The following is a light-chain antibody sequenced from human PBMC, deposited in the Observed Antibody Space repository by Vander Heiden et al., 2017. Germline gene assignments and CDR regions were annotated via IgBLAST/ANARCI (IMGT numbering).Light chain of an antibody. J-gene: IGKJ4*01. Sequence: DIQMTQAPSSLSASVGDRVTITCRASQSISSHLNWYQQKPGKAPKLLIYGASSLQTGVPSRFSGSGSGTDFTLSITSLRPEDFATYYCQQSYSAPLSFGGGTSVEI. CDR3: QQSYSAPLS. CDR1: QSISSH. V-gene: IGKV1-39*01. CDR2: GAS.